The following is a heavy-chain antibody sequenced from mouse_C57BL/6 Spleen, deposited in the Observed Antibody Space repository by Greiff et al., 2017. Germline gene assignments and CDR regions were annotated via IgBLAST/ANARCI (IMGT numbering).Heavy chain of an antibody. J-gene: IGHJ3*01. CDR1: GYSITSGYY. V-gene: IGHV3-6*01. Sequence: ESGPGLVKPSQSLSLTCSVTGYSITSGYYWNWIRQFPGNKLEWMGYISYDGSNKYNPSRKNRISITRDTSKNQFFLKLNSVTTEDTATYYCAREGDGYQAWVAYWGQGTLVTVSA. D-gene: IGHD2-3*01. CDR2: ISYDGSN. CDR3: AREGDGYQAWVAY.